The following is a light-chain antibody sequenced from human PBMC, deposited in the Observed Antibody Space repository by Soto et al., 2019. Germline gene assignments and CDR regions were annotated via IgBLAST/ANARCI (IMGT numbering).Light chain of an antibody. Sequence: QSVLTQPPSVSAAPGQKVTISCSGSNSNIGNNSVYWYQQFPGAAPKLLMYENAKRASGIPDRFSGSKSGTAATLAITGIQTGDEADYYCGTWDSGLSGFVFGTGTKLTVL. V-gene: IGLV1-51*02. CDR3: GTWDSGLSGFV. CDR1: NSNIGNNS. CDR2: ENA. J-gene: IGLJ1*01.